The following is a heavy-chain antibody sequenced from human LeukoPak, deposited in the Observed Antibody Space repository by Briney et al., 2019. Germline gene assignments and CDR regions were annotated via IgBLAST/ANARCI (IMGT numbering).Heavy chain of an antibody. J-gene: IGHJ6*03. D-gene: IGHD2-2*01. CDR1: GYTFTNYG. V-gene: IGHV1-18*01. CDR2: INAYNGDT. CDR3: ARWGLVAPGTYYYYYMDV. Sequence: ASVKVSCKASGYTFTNYGVSWVRQAPGQGVEGMGWINAYNGDTHYAQNLQGRLTMTTDTSTSMAFMELRSLRPDDTAVYFCARWGLVAPGTYYYYYMDVWGRGTTVTVSS.